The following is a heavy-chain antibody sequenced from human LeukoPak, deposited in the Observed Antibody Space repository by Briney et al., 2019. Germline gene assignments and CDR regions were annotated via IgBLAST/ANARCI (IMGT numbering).Heavy chain of an antibody. V-gene: IGHV3-7*04. CDR3: ARGPSSPTAGNLYS. CDR2: IRQDGGET. D-gene: IGHD1-7*01. Sequence: GGSLRLSCGASGFTFSGYWMTWVRQAPGKGLEWVARIRQDGGETFYVDSVKGRFTISRDNAKNTLYLQMDSLRAEDTAVYCCARGPSSPTAGNLYSCGEGTLFIVSS. CDR1: GFTFSGYW. J-gene: IGHJ4*02.